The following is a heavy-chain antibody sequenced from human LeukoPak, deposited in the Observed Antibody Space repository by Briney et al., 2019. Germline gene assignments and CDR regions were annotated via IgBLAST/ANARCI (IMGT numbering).Heavy chain of an antibody. D-gene: IGHD2-15*01. Sequence: GGSLRLSCAASGFTFSNYWMSWVRQAPGKGLEWVANIKQDGREKYYVDSVKGRFTISRDNAKNSLYLQMNNLRGDDTAVYYCATVAGDCSGGRCYLLRFDYWGQGTLVTVSS. CDR2: IKQDGREK. J-gene: IGHJ4*02. CDR1: GFTFSNYW. V-gene: IGHV3-7*01. CDR3: ATVAGDCSGGRCYLLRFDY.